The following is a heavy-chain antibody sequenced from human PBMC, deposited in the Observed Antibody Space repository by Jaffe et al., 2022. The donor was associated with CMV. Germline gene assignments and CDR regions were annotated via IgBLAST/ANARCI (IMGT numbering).Heavy chain of an antibody. CDR3: ARFRQWLVPKVYILNY. CDR1: GFTFSSYW. V-gene: IGHV3-7*01. CDR2: IKQDGSEK. D-gene: IGHD6-19*01. J-gene: IGHJ4*02. Sequence: EVQLVESGGGLVQPGGSLRLSCAASGFTFSSYWMSWVRQAPGKGLEWVANIKQDGSEKYYVDSVKGRFTISRDNAKNSLYLQMNSLRAEDTAVYYCARFRQWLVPKVYILNYWGQGTLVTVSS.